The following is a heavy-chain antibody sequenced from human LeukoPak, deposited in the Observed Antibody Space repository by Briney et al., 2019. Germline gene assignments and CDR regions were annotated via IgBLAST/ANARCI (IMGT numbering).Heavy chain of an antibody. CDR3: ARCRTGTTGQVDY. Sequence: GESLKISCKGSGYSFTSYWIAWVRQMPGKGLEWMGVIYPGDSDTRYSPSFQGQVTISVDKSISTAYLQWSSLKASDTAMYYCARCRTGTTGQVDYWGQGTLVTVSS. V-gene: IGHV5-51*01. CDR1: GYSFTSYW. D-gene: IGHD1-1*01. J-gene: IGHJ4*02. CDR2: IYPGDSDT.